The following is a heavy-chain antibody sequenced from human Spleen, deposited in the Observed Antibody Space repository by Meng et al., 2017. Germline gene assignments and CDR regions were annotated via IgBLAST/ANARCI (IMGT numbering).Heavy chain of an antibody. J-gene: IGHJ4*02. V-gene: IGHV1-2*06. CDR3: ARDEDISAAGYLLGDF. D-gene: IGHD6-13*01. CDR1: GYTFTGYY. Sequence: ASVKVSCKASGYTFTGYYMHWVRQAPGQGLEWMGRINPNSGGTNYAQKFQGRVTMTRDTSISTAYMELSGLRSDDTAVYYCARDEDISAAGYLLGDFWGQGTLVTVS. CDR2: INPNSGGT.